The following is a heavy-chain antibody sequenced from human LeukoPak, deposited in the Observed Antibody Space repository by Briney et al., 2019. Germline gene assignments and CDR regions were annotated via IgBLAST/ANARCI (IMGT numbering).Heavy chain of an antibody. CDR1: GGSISSYY. V-gene: IGHV4-59*01. CDR2: IYYSGST. D-gene: IGHD3-3*01. CDR3: ARGYYDLWSGYYAAGGFDP. J-gene: IGHJ5*02. Sequence: PSETLSLTCTVSGGSISSYYWSWIRQPPGKGLEWIGYIYYSGSTNYNPSLKSRVTISVDTSKNQFSLKLSSVTAADTAVYYCARGYYDLWSGYYAAGGFDPWGQGTLVTVSS.